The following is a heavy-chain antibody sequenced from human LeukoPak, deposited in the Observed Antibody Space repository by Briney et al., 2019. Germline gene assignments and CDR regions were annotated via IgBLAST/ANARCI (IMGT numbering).Heavy chain of an antibody. J-gene: IGHJ4*02. CDR3: ARGGYSRPIFDY. Sequence: ASVKVSCKASGYIFTSYQMHWVRQAPGQGLEWMGAVNPSGGITTYAQKFQGRVTMTRDTSTSTVYMELSGLRSEDTAVYYCARGGYSRPIFDYWGQGTLVTASS. CDR2: VNPSGGIT. V-gene: IGHV1-46*01. D-gene: IGHD5-24*01. CDR1: GYIFTSYQ.